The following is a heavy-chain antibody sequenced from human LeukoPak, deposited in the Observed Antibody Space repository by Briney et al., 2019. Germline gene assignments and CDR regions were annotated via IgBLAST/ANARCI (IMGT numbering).Heavy chain of an antibody. CDR3: AHEERQLWRFMDV. J-gene: IGHJ6*03. D-gene: IGHD5-18*01. CDR1: GVTFSSYV. CDR2: IRFDRSNK. V-gene: IGHV3-30*02. Sequence: GGALRDSRAASGVTFSSYVTHWVRQALGKGLEWVALIRFDRSNKYYADSVKGRFTISRDNAKNTLYLQMNSLRAEDTAVYYCAHEERQLWRFMDVGDKGPTATVS.